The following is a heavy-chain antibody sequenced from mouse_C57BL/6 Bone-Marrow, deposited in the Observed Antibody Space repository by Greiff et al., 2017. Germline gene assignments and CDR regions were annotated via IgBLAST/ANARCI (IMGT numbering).Heavy chain of an antibody. V-gene: IGHV5-6*01. CDR3: ARHPPYEYDEQGSAMDY. D-gene: IGHD2-4*01. CDR2: ISSGGSYT. CDR1: GFTFSSYG. Sequence: VQLKESGGDLVKPGGSLKLSCAASGFTFSSYGMSWVRQTPDKRLEWVATISSGGSYTYYPDSVKGRFTISRDNAKNTLYLQMSSLKSEDTAMYYCARHPPYEYDEQGSAMDYWGKGTSVTVSS. J-gene: IGHJ4*01.